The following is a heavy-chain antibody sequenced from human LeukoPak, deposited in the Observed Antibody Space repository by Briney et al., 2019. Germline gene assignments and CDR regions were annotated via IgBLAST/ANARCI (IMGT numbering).Heavy chain of an antibody. V-gene: IGHV3-23*01. D-gene: IGHD3-9*01. CDR1: GFTFSSYA. J-gene: IGHJ6*02. CDR3: AKSMFQDYDILTGYTYYYGMDV. Sequence: GGSPRLSCAASGFTFSSYAMSWVRQAPGKGLEWVSAIIGSGGSTYYADSVKGRFTISRDNSKNTLYLQMNSLRAEDTAVYYCAKSMFQDYDILTGYTYYYGMDVWGQGTTLTVSS. CDR2: IIGSGGST.